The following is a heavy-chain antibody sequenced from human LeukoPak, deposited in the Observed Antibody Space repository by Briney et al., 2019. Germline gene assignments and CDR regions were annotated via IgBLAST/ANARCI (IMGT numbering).Heavy chain of an antibody. D-gene: IGHD2-2*01. J-gene: IGHJ5*02. CDR3: ARDLSIDIVVVPASDNWFDP. CDR1: EFTFSSYG. Sequence: GGTLRLSCAASEFTFSSYGMSWVRQAPGRGLEWVSATSGSGDSTYYADSVKGRFTISRDNAKNSLYLQMNSLRAEDTAVYYCARDLSIDIVVVPASDNWFDPWGQGTLVTVSS. CDR2: TSGSGDST. V-gene: IGHV3-23*01.